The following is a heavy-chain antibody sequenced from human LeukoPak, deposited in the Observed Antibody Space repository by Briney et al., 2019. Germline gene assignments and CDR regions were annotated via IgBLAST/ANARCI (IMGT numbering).Heavy chain of an antibody. D-gene: IGHD6-6*01. J-gene: IGHJ5*02. V-gene: IGHV3-48*03. CDR1: GFTFSSYE. CDR3: ATNLRPGS. Sequence: SGGSLRLSCAASGFTFSSYEMNWVRQAPGKGLEWVSYISSSGSTIYYADSVKGRFTISRDNAKNSLYLQMNSLTAEDTGVYYCATNLRPGSWGQGTLVTVSS. CDR2: ISSSGSTI.